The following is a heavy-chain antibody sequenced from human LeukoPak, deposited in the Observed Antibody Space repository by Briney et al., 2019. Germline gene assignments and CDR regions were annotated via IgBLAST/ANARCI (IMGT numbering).Heavy chain of an antibody. Sequence: ASVKVSCKASGYTFTSYAMNWVRQAPGQGLEWMGWINTNTGNPTYAQGFTGRFVFSLDTSVSMAYLQISSLKAEDTAVYYCASPSSSSSLWGFDYWGQGTLVTVSS. J-gene: IGHJ4*02. CDR1: GYTFTSYA. D-gene: IGHD6-13*01. CDR3: ASPSSSSSLWGFDY. V-gene: IGHV7-4-1*04. CDR2: INTNTGNP.